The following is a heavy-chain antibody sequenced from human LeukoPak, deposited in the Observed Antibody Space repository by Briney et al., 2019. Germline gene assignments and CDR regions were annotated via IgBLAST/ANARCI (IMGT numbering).Heavy chain of an antibody. CDR1: GFTFSNYN. D-gene: IGHD3-10*01. V-gene: IGHV3-21*01. CDR3: AKDLSLFGSGGVDY. J-gene: IGHJ4*02. CDR2: ITSTSSYI. Sequence: PGGSLRLSCAASGFTFSNYNMNWVRQAPRKGLEWVSSITSTSSYIYYEDSVKGRFTIPRDNAENSLYLQMNSLRAEDTAVYYCAKDLSLFGSGGVDYWGQGTLVTVSS.